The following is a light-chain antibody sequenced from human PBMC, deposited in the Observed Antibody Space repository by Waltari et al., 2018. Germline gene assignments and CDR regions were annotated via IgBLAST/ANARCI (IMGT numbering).Light chain of an antibody. J-gene: IGLJ3*02. CDR3: ATWDDRLSGRV. CDR1: ISNIGSYY. CDR2: ENN. V-gene: IGLV1-47*01. Sequence: QSVLPQPPSASGTPGQRVTISCSGSISNIGSYYVCWYPQPPGTAPKLLISENNQRPSGVPDRFSGSKSGTAASLAIRGLRSEDEADYYCATWDDRLSGRVFGGGTKLTVL.